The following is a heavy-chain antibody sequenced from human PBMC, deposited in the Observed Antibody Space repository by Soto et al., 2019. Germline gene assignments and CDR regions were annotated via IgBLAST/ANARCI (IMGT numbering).Heavy chain of an antibody. J-gene: IGHJ4*02. Sequence: ASVKVSCKASGYTFTNYVMHRVRQAPGQRLEWMGWINAGNGNTKYSQKFQGRVTITRDTSASTAYMELSSLTSEDTGVYYCARGPCSGGSCYSDYWGQGTLVTVSS. CDR2: INAGNGNT. CDR3: ARGPCSGGSCYSDY. V-gene: IGHV1-3*01. CDR1: GYTFTNYV. D-gene: IGHD2-15*01.